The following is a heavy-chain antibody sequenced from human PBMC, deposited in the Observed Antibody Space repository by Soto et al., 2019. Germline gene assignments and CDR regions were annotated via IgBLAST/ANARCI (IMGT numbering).Heavy chain of an antibody. V-gene: IGHV3-23*01. CDR1: GFTFSSYA. CDR3: TTDLVVVSNYGMDV. Sequence: GGSLRLSCAASGFTFSSYAMSWVRQAPGKGLEWVSAISGSGGNTYYADSVKGRFTISRDNSKNTLYLQMNSLRAEDTAVYYCTTDLVVVSNYGMDVWGQGTTVTVSS. J-gene: IGHJ6*02. CDR2: ISGSGGNT. D-gene: IGHD2-2*01.